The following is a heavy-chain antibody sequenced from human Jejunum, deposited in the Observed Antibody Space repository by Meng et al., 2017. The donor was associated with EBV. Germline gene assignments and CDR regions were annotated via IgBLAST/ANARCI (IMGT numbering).Heavy chain of an antibody. V-gene: IGHV1-2*06. CDR3: ARGFLDDILTGSDLGNWFDP. D-gene: IGHD3-9*01. Sequence: QVQLVQSGAEVKKPGASGKVSCMASGYAFTGYFIHWVRQAPGRGFEWMGRINPITGATSYAPNFQGRVTMTRDTSINTAYMELSSLRSDDTAVYSCARGFLDDILTGSDLGNWFDPWGQGSLVTVYS. CDR1: GYAFTGYF. J-gene: IGHJ5*02. CDR2: INPITGAT.